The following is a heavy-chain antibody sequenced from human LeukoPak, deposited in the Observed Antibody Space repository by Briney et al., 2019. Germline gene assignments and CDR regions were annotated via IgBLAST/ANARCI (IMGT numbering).Heavy chain of an antibody. V-gene: IGHV4-39*07. D-gene: IGHD2-2*01. CDR3: ATHSSSSNLFDD. CDR2: IYDSGST. Sequence: SETLSLTCTVSGGSIRSSYYYWGWIRQPPGKGLEWIGSIYDSGSTYYNPSLKSRVTISVDTSNNQFSLRLSSVSAADTAVYYCATHSSSSNLFDDWGQGILVTVSS. J-gene: IGHJ4*02. CDR1: GGSIRSSYYY.